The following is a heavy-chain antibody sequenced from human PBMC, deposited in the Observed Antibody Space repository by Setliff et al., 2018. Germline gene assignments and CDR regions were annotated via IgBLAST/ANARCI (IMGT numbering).Heavy chain of an antibody. Sequence: ASVKVSCKPSGYTFTDYYIHWVRQAPGQGLEWMGWINPKNGDIFYAPKFAGRVTMTRDTPISTVYMELSLLTSDDTAVYFCARTDDYYNFYAYWGQGTLVTVSS. CDR1: GYTFTDYY. D-gene: IGHD3-3*01. V-gene: IGHV1-2*07. CDR3: ARTDDYYNFYAY. J-gene: IGHJ4*02. CDR2: INPKNGDI.